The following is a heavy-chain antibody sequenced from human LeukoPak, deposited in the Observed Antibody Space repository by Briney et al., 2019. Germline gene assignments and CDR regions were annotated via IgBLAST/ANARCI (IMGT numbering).Heavy chain of an antibody. CDR2: ISGSGGST. V-gene: IGHV3-23*01. CDR1: GFTFSSYA. J-gene: IGHJ4*02. CDR3: AKDIGVVVVAATRFDY. Sequence: PGGSLRLSCAASGFTFSSYAMSWVRQAPGKGLEWVSAISGSGGSTYYADSVKGRFTISRDNSKNTLYLQMNNLRAEDTAVYYCAKDIGVVVVAATRFDYWGQGTLVTVSS. D-gene: IGHD2-15*01.